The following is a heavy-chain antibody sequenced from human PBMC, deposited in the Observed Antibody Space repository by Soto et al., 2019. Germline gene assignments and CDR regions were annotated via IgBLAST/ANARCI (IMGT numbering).Heavy chain of an antibody. V-gene: IGHV3-23*01. CDR1: AFTFTAYA. D-gene: IGHD6-13*01. J-gene: IGHJ4*02. CDR2: LSGIVGST. Sequence: GGSLRLSCAAPAFTFTAYALTWVPQAPGKGLEWVVTLSGIVGSTYLADSVKGRLSISRDYSKDTVSLLVNSLRAEDTAVYFCARGSSGYISSWYYFDYWGRGTLVTVSS. CDR3: ARGSSGYISSWYYFDY.